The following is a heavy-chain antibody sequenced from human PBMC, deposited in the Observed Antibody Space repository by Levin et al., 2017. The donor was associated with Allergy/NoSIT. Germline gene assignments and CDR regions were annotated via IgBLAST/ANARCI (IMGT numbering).Heavy chain of an antibody. CDR2: IKQDGTEK. V-gene: IGHV3-7*04. Sequence: AGESLKISCAASGFTFSSYWMSWVRQAPGKGLEWVANIKQDGTEKYYVDSVKGRFTVSRDSAKNSVYLQMSSLRVEDTAVYFCARNWRSAFDIWGQGTVVTVSS. J-gene: IGHJ3*02. CDR1: GFTFSSYW. CDR3: ARNWRSAFDI.